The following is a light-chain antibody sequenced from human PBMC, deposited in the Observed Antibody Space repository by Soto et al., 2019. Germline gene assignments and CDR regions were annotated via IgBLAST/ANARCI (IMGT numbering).Light chain of an antibody. Sequence: EIVLTQSPGTVSLSPGDRATLSCRASRSVCNGHLAWYQQKPGQAPRLLMYHVSSRATGIPDRFSGSGSGTDFTLTINRLEPADFAVYYCQQHCDSPWTFGQGTKVEVK. CDR1: RSVCNGH. V-gene: IGKV3-20*01. CDR2: HVS. J-gene: IGKJ1*01. CDR3: QQHCDSPWT.